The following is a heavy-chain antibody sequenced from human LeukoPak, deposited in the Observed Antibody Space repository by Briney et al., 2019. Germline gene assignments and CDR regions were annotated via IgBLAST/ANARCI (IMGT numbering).Heavy chain of an antibody. Sequence: PGGSLRLSCLASGFTFSNSWMTWVRQAPGRGLEWVANIKEDGSDKQYVDSVGGRFTISRDNAKNSVSLQMDGLRAEDTAVYHCVRESDVWSGPGIGRPLDVWGKGTTVTVSS. CDR1: GFTFSNSW. D-gene: IGHD3-3*01. CDR3: VRESDVWSGPGIGRPLDV. CDR2: IKEDGSDK. V-gene: IGHV3-7*01. J-gene: IGHJ6*04.